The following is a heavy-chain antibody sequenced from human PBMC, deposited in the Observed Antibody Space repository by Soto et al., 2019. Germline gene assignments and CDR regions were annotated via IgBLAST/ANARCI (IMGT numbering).Heavy chain of an antibody. CDR2: IIPIFGTA. D-gene: IGHD2-2*01. J-gene: IGHJ6*02. V-gene: IGHV1-69*12. CDR3: ARRGYCISTSCYGRDYYYGMDV. CDR1: GGTFSSYA. Sequence: QVQLVQSGAEVKKPGSSVKVSCKASGGTFSSYAISWVRQAPGQGLEWMGGIIPIFGTANYAQKFQGRVTFAADESTGTAYMELSSLRSEDTAVYYCARRGYCISTSCYGRDYYYGMDVWGQGTTVTVSS.